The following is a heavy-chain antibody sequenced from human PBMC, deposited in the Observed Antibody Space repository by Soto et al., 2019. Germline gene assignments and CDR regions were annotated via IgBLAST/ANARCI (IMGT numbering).Heavy chain of an antibody. J-gene: IGHJ5*02. Sequence: QVQLVKSGGGLVKPGGSLRLSCAASGFTFSDYYMNWIRQAPGKGLEWVSYISRSTSYTNYADSVKGRFTISRDNAKNSLYLQMNSLRAEDTAVYYCARDHYGPGWFDPWGQGTLVTVSS. D-gene: IGHD3-10*01. CDR2: ISRSTSYT. V-gene: IGHV3-11*05. CDR1: GFTFSDYY. CDR3: ARDHYGPGWFDP.